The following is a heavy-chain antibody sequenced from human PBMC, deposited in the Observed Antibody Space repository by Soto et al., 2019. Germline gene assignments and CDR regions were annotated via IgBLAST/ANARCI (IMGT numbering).Heavy chain of an antibody. CDR1: GGSFTSNNW. CDR2: IYRTGST. CDR3: ARRDPGTSVDY. D-gene: IGHD1-7*01. V-gene: IGHV4-4*02. Sequence: SETLSLTCAVSGGSFTSNNWWTWVRQPPGQGLEWIGEIYRTGSTNYNPSLKSRVTISLDKSENQFSLKVTSLTAEDTAVYYCARRDPGTSVDYWGQGTLVTVSS. J-gene: IGHJ4*02.